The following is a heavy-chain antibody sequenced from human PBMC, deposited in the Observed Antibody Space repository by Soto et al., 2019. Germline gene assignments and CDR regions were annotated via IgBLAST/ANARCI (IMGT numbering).Heavy chain of an antibody. CDR1: GFAFSSYW. CDR3: VKASTATGVGGYR. CDR2: ISSNGRNT. Sequence: EVQLVESGGGLIQPGGSLRLSCAASGFAFSSYWMQWVRQAPGKGPVWVSRISSNGRNTTYADFVKGRFTISRDNAANTLHLQMSSLTDADTAVYYCVKASTATGVGGYRWGQGTLVTVSS. J-gene: IGHJ5*02. V-gene: IGHV3-74*01. D-gene: IGHD2-8*02.